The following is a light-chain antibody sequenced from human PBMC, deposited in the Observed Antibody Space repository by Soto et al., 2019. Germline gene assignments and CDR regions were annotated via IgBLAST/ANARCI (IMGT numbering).Light chain of an antibody. Sequence: QSALTQPASVSGSPGQSITISCTGTSSDVGGYNDVPWYQQHPGKAPKLIIYEVSNRPSGVSNRFSGSKSGNTASLTISGLQAEDEADYYCNSYTSKSTGVFGTGTKVTVL. CDR1: SSDVGGYND. J-gene: IGLJ1*01. CDR2: EVS. CDR3: NSYTSKSTGV. V-gene: IGLV2-14*01.